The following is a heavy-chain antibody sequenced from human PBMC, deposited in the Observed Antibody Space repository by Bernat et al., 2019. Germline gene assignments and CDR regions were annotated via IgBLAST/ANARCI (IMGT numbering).Heavy chain of an antibody. Sequence: EVQLVQSGAEVKKPGESLRISCKGSGYSFTSYWISWVRQMPGKGLGWMGRIDPSDSYTNYSPSFQGHVTISADKSISTAYLQWSSLKASDTAMYYCARRFVCTSCHRGGMDVWGQGTTVTVSS. J-gene: IGHJ6*02. D-gene: IGHD2-2*01. CDR1: GYSFTSYW. CDR3: ARRFVCTSCHRGGMDV. V-gene: IGHV5-10-1*03. CDR2: IDPSDSYT.